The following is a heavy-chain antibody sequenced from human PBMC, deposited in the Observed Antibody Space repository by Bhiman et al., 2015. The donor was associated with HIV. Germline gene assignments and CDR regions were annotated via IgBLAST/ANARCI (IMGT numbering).Heavy chain of an antibody. CDR1: GFSFDTYP. J-gene: IGHJ4*02. CDR2: ISWNSGSI. CDR3: AKPDTIGAPLAVAGTCSY. D-gene: IGHD6-19*01. Sequence: VQLVESGGGVVQPGRSLRLSCAASGFSFDTYPMHWVRQAPGKGLEWVSGISWNSGSIGYASSVKGRFTISRDNGKNSLYLQMSSLRAEDTALYYCAKPDTIGAPLAVAGTCSYWGQGTLVTVSS. V-gene: IGHV3-9*01.